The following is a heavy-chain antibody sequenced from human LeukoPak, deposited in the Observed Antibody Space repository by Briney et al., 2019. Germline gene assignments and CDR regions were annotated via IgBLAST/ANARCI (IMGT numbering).Heavy chain of an antibody. CDR1: GLTFSILA. D-gene: IGHD3-10*01. J-gene: IGHJ4*02. V-gene: IGHV3-23*01. Sequence: PGGSLRLSCAASGLTFSILAMSWVRHPPGRGREWVSSISGCGGRPHYADSVKGRFTISNDNSTKPLYLQMNSLRAEDTAEYYCANLHGVWFRESFDYWGQGTLVTVSS. CDR3: ANLHGVWFRESFDY. CDR2: ISGCGGRP.